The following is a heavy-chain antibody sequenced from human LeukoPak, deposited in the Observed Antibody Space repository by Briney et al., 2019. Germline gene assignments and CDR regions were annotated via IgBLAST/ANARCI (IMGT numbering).Heavy chain of an antibody. CDR3: VKERVTSYYGPGRNHFDY. J-gene: IGHJ4*02. Sequence: GGSLRLSCAASDFTFSAYAMTWARQAPGKGLEWVSTISGSGDTTYYADSVKGRFTISRDNVKNTLHLQMNSLRAEDTAVYYCVKERVTSYYGPGRNHFDYWGQGTLVTVSS. V-gene: IGHV3-23*01. CDR1: DFTFSAYA. D-gene: IGHD3-10*01. CDR2: ISGSGDTT.